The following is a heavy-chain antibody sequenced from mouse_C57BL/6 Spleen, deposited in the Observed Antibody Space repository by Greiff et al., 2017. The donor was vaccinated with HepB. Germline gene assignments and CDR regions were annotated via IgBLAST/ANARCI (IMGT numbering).Heavy chain of an antibody. Sequence: QVQLQQSGPELVKPGASVKISCKASGYAFSSSWMNWVKQRPGKGLEWIGRIYPGDGDTNYNGKFKGKATLTADKSSSTAYMPLSSLTSEDSAVYFCARDYGSSHWYFDVWGTGTTVTVSS. V-gene: IGHV1-82*01. CDR1: GYAFSSSW. CDR2: IYPGDGDT. CDR3: ARDYGSSHWYFDV. J-gene: IGHJ1*03. D-gene: IGHD1-1*01.